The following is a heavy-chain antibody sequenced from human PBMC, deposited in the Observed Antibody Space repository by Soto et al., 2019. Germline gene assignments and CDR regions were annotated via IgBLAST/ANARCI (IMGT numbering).Heavy chain of an antibody. V-gene: IGHV1-18*04. CDR2: ISAYNGNT. CDR3: ARGGRVSSSWYTPPDY. D-gene: IGHD6-13*01. CDR1: GYTFTSYG. Sequence: GASVKVSCKASGYTFTSYGISCVRQAPGQGLEWMGWISAYNGNTNYAQKLQGRVTMTTDTSTSTAYMELRSLRSDDTAVYYCARGGRVSSSWYTPPDYWGQGTLVTVSS. J-gene: IGHJ4*02.